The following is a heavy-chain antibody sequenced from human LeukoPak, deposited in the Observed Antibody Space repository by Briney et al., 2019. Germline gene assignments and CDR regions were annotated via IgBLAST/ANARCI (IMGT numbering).Heavy chain of an antibody. CDR1: GYKFTDDY. V-gene: IGHV1-2*02. D-gene: IGHD3-16*01. J-gene: IGHJ4*02. Sequence: GASVKVSCKASGYKFTDDYMHWGRQAPAQGLEFMGWINPDSGFTNNAQKFKSRVTMTRDTSISTPYLEVRSLTSDDTAVYYCAPTAEAYTSWWKVWGQGTLVTVSS. CDR3: APTAEAYTSWWKV. CDR2: INPDSGFT.